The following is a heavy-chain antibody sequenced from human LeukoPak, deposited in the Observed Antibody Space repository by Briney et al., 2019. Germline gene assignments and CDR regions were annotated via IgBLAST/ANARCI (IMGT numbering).Heavy chain of an antibody. CDR3: AREVKMNWADY. D-gene: IGHD7-27*01. CDR2: IYYSGST. J-gene: IGHJ4*02. Sequence: SWVRQPPGKGLEWIGYIYYSGSTYYTPSLKSRVTISVDTAKNQFSLKLSSVTAAATAVYYCAREVKMNWADYWGQGTMVTVSS. V-gene: IGHV4-30-4*08.